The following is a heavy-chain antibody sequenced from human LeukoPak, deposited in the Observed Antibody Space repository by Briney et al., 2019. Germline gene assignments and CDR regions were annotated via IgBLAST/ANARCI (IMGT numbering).Heavy chain of an antibody. J-gene: IGHJ3*02. CDR3: ARVGYDILTGFAFDI. Sequence: ASVTVSCKASGYTFTGYYMHWVRQAPGQGLEWMGWINPNSGGTNYAQKFQGRVTMTRDTSISTAYMELSRLRSDDTAVYYCARVGYDILTGFAFDIWGQGTMVTVSS. D-gene: IGHD3-9*01. V-gene: IGHV1-2*02. CDR2: INPNSGGT. CDR1: GYTFTGYY.